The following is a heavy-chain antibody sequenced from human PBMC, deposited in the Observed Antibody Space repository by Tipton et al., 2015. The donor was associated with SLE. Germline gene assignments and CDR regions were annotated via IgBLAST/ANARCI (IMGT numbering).Heavy chain of an antibody. CDR2: ISNSGTSI. J-gene: IGHJ2*01. Sequence: SLRLSCAASGFALMNYEMNWVRQAPGRGPEWVAYISNSGTSIFYADSVQGRFTISRDNAKNSLYLQMNSLRTEDTALYYCARGADTRGWHFDLWGRATLVTVSS. CDR1: GFALMNYE. D-gene: IGHD5-18*01. CDR3: ARGADTRGWHFDL. V-gene: IGHV3-48*03.